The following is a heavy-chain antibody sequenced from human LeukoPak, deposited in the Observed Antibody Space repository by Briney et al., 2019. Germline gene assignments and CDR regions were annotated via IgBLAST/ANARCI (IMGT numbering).Heavy chain of an antibody. CDR3: AGDFHDSFDI. CDR1: GFPFNTYA. CDR2: IWHDGSNE. J-gene: IGHJ3*02. Sequence: GGSLRLACAASGFPFNTYAMHWVRQAPGKGPEWVALIWHDGSNENYADSVKGRFTVSRDNSKNPLYLQMNSLGVDDTAVYYCAGDFHDSFDIWGQGTMVIVSS. V-gene: IGHV3-33*01.